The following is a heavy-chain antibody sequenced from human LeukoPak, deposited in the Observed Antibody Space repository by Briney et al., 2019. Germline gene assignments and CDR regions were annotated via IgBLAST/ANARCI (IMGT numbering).Heavy chain of an antibody. V-gene: IGHV3-7*01. CDR2: IKQDGSAK. D-gene: IGHD2-21*02. Sequence: PGGSLRLSCAASGFTFSDYWMSWVRQAPGKGLEWVASIKQDGSAKYYVDSVKGRFTISRDSANNLLYLQMNSRRAEHTAVYYCARGLVTGISGYYFDFWGQGTLVTVSS. J-gene: IGHJ4*02. CDR3: ARGLVTGISGYYFDF. CDR1: GFTFSDYW.